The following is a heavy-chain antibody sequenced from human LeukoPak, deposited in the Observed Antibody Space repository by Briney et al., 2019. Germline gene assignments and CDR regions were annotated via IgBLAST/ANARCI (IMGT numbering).Heavy chain of an antibody. J-gene: IGHJ4*02. D-gene: IGHD2-2*01. CDR3: ARDLIVPAASDY. CDR2: INPNSGGT. V-gene: IGHV1-2*06. Sequence: ASVMVSCKASGYTFTGYYMHWVRQDPGQGLEWMGRINPNSGGTNYAQKFQGRVTMTRDTSISTAYMELSRLRSEDTAVYFCARDLIVPAASDYWGQGTLVTVSS. CDR1: GYTFTGYY.